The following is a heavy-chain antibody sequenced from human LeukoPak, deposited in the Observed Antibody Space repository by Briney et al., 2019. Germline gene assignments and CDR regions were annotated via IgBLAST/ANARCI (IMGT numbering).Heavy chain of an antibody. J-gene: IGHJ4*02. D-gene: IGHD3-22*01. CDR3: TRSEYTYYYDGRGYLIDY. Sequence: PGRSLRFSCTASGSTFGDYALTWVRQAPGKGLEWLGFIRSKTYGGTTELAASVEGRFTISRDDSKSIAYLQMNSLKTEDTAVYYCTRSEYTYYYDGRGYLIDYWGQGTLVTVSS. CDR1: GSTFGDYA. CDR2: IRSKTYGGTT. V-gene: IGHV3-49*04.